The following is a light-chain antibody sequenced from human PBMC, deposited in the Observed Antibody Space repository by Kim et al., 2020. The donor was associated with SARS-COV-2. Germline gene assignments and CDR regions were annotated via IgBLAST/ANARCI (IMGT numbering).Light chain of an antibody. CDR3: QAWDSSTAVV. CDR1: ELVHKY. CDR2: QDS. J-gene: IGLJ2*01. V-gene: IGLV3-1*01. Sequence: VSPGQTASITCSGDELVHKYTSWYKQKPGQSPVLVMYQDSKRPSGIPERFSGSNSGNTATLTISGTQAMDEADYYCQAWDSSTAVVFGGGTQLTVL.